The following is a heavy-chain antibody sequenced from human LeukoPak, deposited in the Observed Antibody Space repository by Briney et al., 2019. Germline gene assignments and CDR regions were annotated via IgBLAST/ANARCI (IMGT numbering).Heavy chain of an antibody. V-gene: IGHV4-59*01. Sequence: SETLSLTCTVSGGSISSYYWSWIRQPPGKGLEWIGYIYYSGSTNYNPSLKSRVTISVDTSKNQFSLKLSSVTAADTAVYYCARALRWLQLRFDYWGQGTLVTVSS. D-gene: IGHD5-24*01. CDR2: IYYSGST. CDR1: GGSISSYY. J-gene: IGHJ4*02. CDR3: ARALRWLQLRFDY.